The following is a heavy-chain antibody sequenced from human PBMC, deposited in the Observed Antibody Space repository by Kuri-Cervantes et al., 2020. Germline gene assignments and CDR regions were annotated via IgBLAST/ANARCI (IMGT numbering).Heavy chain of an antibody. Sequence: GSLRLSCTVSGGSISSYYWSWIRQPAGKGLEWIGRIYTSGSTNYNPSLKSRVTMSVDTSKNQFSLKLSSVTAADTAVYYCAGDAPYYFYGMDVWGQGTRVTVSS. CDR2: IYTSGST. V-gene: IGHV4-4*07. CDR1: GGSISSYY. CDR3: AGDAPYYFYGMDV. J-gene: IGHJ6*02.